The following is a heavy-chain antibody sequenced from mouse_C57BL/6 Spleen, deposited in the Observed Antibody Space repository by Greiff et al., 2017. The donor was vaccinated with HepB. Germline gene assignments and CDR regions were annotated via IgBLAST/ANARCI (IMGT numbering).Heavy chain of an antibody. CDR3: TRGGYYGSSAWFAY. CDR1: GFTFSSYA. J-gene: IGHJ3*01. D-gene: IGHD1-1*01. V-gene: IGHV5-9-1*02. Sequence: EVHLVESGEGLVKPGGSLKLSCAASGFTFSSYAMSWVRQTPEKRLEWVAYISSGGDYIYYADTVKGRFTISRDNARNTLYLQMSSLKSEDTAMYYCTRGGYYGSSAWFAYWGQGTLVTVSA. CDR2: ISSGGDYI.